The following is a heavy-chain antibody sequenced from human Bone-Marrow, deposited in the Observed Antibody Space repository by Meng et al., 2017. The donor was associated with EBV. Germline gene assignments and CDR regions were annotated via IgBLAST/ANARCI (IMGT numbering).Heavy chain of an antibody. CDR1: GGSFSGYY. V-gene: IGHV4-34*01. Sequence: QVQLQQWGAGLLQPSETLSLTCAVYGGSFSGYYWSWIRQPPGKGLEWIGEINHSGSTNYNPSLKSRVTISVDTSKNQFSLKLSSVTAADTAVYYCARGKRWVRNWFDPWGQGTLVTVSS. D-gene: IGHD4-23*01. CDR2: INHSGST. CDR3: ARGKRWVRNWFDP. J-gene: IGHJ5*02.